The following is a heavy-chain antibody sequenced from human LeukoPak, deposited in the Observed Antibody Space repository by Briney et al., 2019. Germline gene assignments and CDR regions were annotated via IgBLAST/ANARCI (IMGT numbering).Heavy chain of an antibody. J-gene: IGHJ4*02. CDR1: GFTFSSYS. D-gene: IGHD2-15*01. CDR2: ISSSSSYI. CDR3: AKQAELGYCSGGSCSFGY. Sequence: GGSLRLSCAASGFTFSSYSMNWVRQAPGKGLEWVSSISSSSSYIYYADSVKGRFTISRDNAKNSLYLQMNSLRAEDTAVYYCAKQAELGYCSGGSCSFGYWGQGTLVTVSS. V-gene: IGHV3-21*01.